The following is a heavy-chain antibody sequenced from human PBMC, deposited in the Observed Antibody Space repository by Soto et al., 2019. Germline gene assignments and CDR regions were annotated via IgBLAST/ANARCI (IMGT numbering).Heavy chain of an antibody. J-gene: IGHJ6*02. CDR2: IDPSDSYT. Sequence: ESLKISCKGSGYSFTSYWISWVRQMPGKGLEWMGRIDPSDSYTNYSPSFQGHVTISADKSISTAYLQWSSLKASDTAMYYCARHGDIVVVPAASEKKYYYYHGMDVWGQGTTVTVSS. CDR3: ARHGDIVVVPAASEKKYYYYHGMDV. CDR1: GYSFTSYW. D-gene: IGHD2-2*01. V-gene: IGHV5-10-1*01.